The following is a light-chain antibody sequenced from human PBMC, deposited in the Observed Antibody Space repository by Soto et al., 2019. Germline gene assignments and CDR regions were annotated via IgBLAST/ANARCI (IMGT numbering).Light chain of an antibody. V-gene: IGLV2-11*01. CDR2: DVS. CDR3: CSYAGSYTFV. J-gene: IGLJ1*01. CDR1: SSDVGGYNY. Sequence: ALTQPRSVSGSPGQSVTISCTGTSSDVGGYNYVSWYQQHPGKAPKLMIYDVSKRPSGVPDRFSGSKSANTASLTISGLQAEDEADYNCCSYAGSYTFVFGTGTKATV.